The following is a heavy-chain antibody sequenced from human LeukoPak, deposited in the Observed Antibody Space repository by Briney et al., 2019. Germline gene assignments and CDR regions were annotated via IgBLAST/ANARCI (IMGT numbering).Heavy chain of an antibody. CDR3: AASPDYYDSSGYSYYFDY. CDR2: IVVGSGNT. V-gene: IGHV1-58*01. Sequence: SVKVSCKASGFTFTSSAVQWVRQARGQRLAWIGWIVVGSGNTNYAQKFQERVTITRDMSTSTAYMELSSLRSEDAAVYYCAASPDYYDSSGYSYYFDYWGQGTLVTVSS. CDR1: GFTFTSSA. J-gene: IGHJ4*02. D-gene: IGHD3-22*01.